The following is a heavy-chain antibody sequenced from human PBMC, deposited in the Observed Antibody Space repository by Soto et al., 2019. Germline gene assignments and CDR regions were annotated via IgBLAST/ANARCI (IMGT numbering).Heavy chain of an antibody. V-gene: IGHV3-23*01. CDR1: GFTFSPYA. J-gene: IGHJ4*02. CDR3: AKQPLKVPLRFDY. CDR2: ISSSSGST. D-gene: IGHD6-25*01. Sequence: EVQLLESGGGLVQPGGSLRLSCAASGFTFSPYAMAWVRQAPGKGLEWVSSISSSSGSTFYADSVKGRFTISRDNSENTLSLQMNGLRAEDTAVYYCAKQPLKVPLRFDYWGQGTLVTVSS.